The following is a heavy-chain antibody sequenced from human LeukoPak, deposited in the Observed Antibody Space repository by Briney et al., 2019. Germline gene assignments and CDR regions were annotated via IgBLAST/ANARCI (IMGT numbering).Heavy chain of an antibody. Sequence: GGSLRLSCAVSGFTFRSYWMHWVRQVPGKGLVWVWRIDSDGKSTIYAASVKGRFTISRDNAKNTLYLQMNSLRAEDTAVYYCARETYSSGWPGAFDIWGHGTTVTVSS. CDR1: GFTFRSYW. CDR3: ARETYSSGWPGAFDI. J-gene: IGHJ3*02. V-gene: IGHV3-74*01. D-gene: IGHD6-19*01. CDR2: IDSDGKST.